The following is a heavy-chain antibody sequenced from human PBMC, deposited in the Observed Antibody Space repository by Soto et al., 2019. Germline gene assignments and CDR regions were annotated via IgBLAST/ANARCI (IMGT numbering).Heavy chain of an antibody. J-gene: IGHJ3*02. CDR2: IGGAGSNI. CDR1: GFTFSEYA. CDR3: AKDFVSRKGVYDPFDI. D-gene: IGHD2-8*01. V-gene: IGHV3-23*01. Sequence: PGGSLRLSCAASGFTFSEYAMTWVRQAPGKGLEWVSFIGGAGSNIYYADSVEGRFTVSRDDSKNTLYLRMDSLRVEDTAVYYCAKDFVSRKGVYDPFDIWGPGTMGTVSS.